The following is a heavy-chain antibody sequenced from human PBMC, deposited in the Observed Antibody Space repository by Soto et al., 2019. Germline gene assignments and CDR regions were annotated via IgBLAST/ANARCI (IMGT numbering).Heavy chain of an antibody. D-gene: IGHD6-13*01. J-gene: IGHJ5*02. V-gene: IGHV4-4*07. CDR1: NGSISNFY. Sequence: SENLSLSCTVSNGSISNFYWNWIRQSAGKGLEWIGRIHGSGSATYNPSLRSRVTMSLDTSKNQFSLKVNSVTGADTAVYYCARSSHKASWFDPWGPGTLVTVSS. CDR2: IHGSGSA. CDR3: ARSSHKASWFDP.